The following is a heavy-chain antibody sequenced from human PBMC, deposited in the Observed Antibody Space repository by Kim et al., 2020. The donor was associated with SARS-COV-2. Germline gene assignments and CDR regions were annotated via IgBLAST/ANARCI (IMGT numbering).Heavy chain of an antibody. CDR1: GFTFSSYG. V-gene: IGHV3-33*01. D-gene: IGHD3-22*01. J-gene: IGHJ3*02. CDR3: ARDIPFDYDSSGTDAFDI. Sequence: GGSLRLSCAASGFTFSSYGMHWVRQAPGKGLEWVAVIWYDGSNKYYADSVKGRFTISRDNSKNTLYLQMSSLRAEDTAVYYCARDIPFDYDSSGTDAFDIWGQGTMVTVSS. CDR2: IWYDGSNK.